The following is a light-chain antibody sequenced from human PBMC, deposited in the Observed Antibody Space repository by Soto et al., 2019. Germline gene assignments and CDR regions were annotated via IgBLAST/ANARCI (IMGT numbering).Light chain of an antibody. CDR3: QQYHTYWWT. CDR1: QSISSW. V-gene: IGKV1-5*01. CDR2: DAS. J-gene: IGKJ1*01. Sequence: DIQMTQSPSALSASVGDRATITCRASQSISSWLAWYQQKPGKAPKLLIYDASTLQSGVPSRYSGSGSGTEFTLTINSLQPDDSATYYCQQYHTYWWTFGQGTKVDIK.